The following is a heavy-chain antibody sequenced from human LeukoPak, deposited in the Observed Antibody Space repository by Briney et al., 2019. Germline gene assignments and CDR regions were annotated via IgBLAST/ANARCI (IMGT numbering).Heavy chain of an antibody. CDR1: GGSISSGGYS. J-gene: IGHJ3*02. D-gene: IGHD6-25*01. V-gene: IGHV4-30-2*01. CDR2: ISHSGST. CDR3: ARGRPANMAFDI. Sequence: SQTLSLTCAVSGGSISSGGYSWGWIRQPPGKGLEWLGHISHSGSTYYNPSLKSRVSISLDRSKNQFSLNLTSVSGADTAVYFCARGRPANMAFDIWGQGTMVPVSS.